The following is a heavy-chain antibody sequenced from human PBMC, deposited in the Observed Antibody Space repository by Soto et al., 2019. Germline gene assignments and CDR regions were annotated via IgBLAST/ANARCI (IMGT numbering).Heavy chain of an antibody. J-gene: IGHJ6*02. CDR1: GYTFTSYA. V-gene: IGHV1-3*01. CDR2: INAGNGNT. CDR3: AREAGFYYYYGMDV. Sequence: QVQLVQSGAEVKKPGASVKVSCKASGYTFTSYAMHWVRQAPGQRLEWMGWINAGNGNTKYSQKFQGRVTITRDTSASTAYMELSSLRSEDTAVYYCAREAGFYYYYGMDVWGQGTTVTGSS. D-gene: IGHD6-13*01.